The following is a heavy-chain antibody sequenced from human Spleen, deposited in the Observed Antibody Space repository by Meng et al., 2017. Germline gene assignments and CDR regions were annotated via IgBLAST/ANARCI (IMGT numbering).Heavy chain of an antibody. Sequence: SVNVSCKASGYTLTGYYIHWVRQAPGQGLEWMGHINLDTGDTLYAQKFQGRVSMTGDTSISTAYVELSGLRYDDTAVYYCARGIDDSGSYPAAIGDYWGQGTLVTVSS. J-gene: IGHJ4*02. D-gene: IGHD1-26*01. CDR3: ARGIDDSGSYPAAIGDY. CDR1: GYTLTGYY. CDR2: INLDTGDT. V-gene: IGHV1-2*06.